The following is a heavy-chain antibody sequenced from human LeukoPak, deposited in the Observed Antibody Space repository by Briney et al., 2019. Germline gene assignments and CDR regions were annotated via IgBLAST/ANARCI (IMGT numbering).Heavy chain of an antibody. J-gene: IGHJ4*02. CDR3: ARERIAVAGEAGVILDLFDY. V-gene: IGHV4-4*07. Sequence: SETLSLTCTVSGGSISSYYWSWIRQPAGKGLEWIGRIYTSGSTNYNPSLKSRVAMSVDTSKNQFSLKLSSVTAADTAVYYCARERIAVAGEAGVILDLFDYWGQGTLVTVPS. D-gene: IGHD6-19*01. CDR1: GGSISSYY. CDR2: IYTSGST.